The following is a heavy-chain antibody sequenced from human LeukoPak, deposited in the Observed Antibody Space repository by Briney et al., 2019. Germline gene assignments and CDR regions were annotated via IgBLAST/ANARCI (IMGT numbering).Heavy chain of an antibody. CDR1: GFTFSNYY. CDR3: AKGNPITIRAFDI. CDR2: TNTIGTTI. V-gene: IGHV3-11*01. D-gene: IGHD5-12*01. Sequence: GGSLRLSCAASGFTFSNYYMSWIRHAPGKGLEWVSYTNTIGTTIYYADSLKGRFTISRDNAKNSLSLQMDSLRAEDTAVYYCAKGNPITIRAFDIWGQGTMVTVSS. J-gene: IGHJ3*02.